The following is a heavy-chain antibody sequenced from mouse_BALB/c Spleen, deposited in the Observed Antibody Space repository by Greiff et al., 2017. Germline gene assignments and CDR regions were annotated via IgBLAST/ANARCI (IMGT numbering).Heavy chain of an antibody. Sequence: EVMLVESGGGLVKPGGSLKLSCAASGFTFSSYTMSWVRQTPEKRLEWVATISSGGSYTYYPDSVKGRFTISRDNAKNTLYLKMSSLKSEDTAMYYCTRDRNNYYAMDYWGQGTSVTVSA. D-gene: IGHD5-1-1*01. CDR1: GFTFSSYT. V-gene: IGHV5-6-4*01. J-gene: IGHJ4*01. CDR2: ISSGGSYT. CDR3: TRDRNNYYAMDY.